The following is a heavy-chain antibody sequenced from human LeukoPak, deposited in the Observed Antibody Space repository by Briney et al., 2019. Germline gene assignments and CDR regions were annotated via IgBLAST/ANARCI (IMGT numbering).Heavy chain of an antibody. CDR2: IYHSGST. CDR3: ARVVAAADAFDI. D-gene: IGHD6-25*01. V-gene: IGHV4-38-2*01. CDR1: GYSISSGYY. Sequence: KASETLSLTCAVSGYSISSGYYWGWIRQPPGKGLEWIGSIYHSGSTYYNTSLKSRVTISVDTSKNQFSLKLSSVTAADTAVYYCARVVAAADAFDIWGQGTMVTVSS. J-gene: IGHJ3*02.